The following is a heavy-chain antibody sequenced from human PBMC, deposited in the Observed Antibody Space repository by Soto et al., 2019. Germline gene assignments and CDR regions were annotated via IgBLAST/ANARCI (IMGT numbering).Heavy chain of an antibody. CDR3: ARVWFLVAFDI. Sequence: SETLSLTCAVSGGSISSGGYYWSWIRQPPGKGLEWIGYIYYSGSTNYNPSLKSRVTISVDTSKNQFSLKLSSVTAADTAVYYCARVWFLVAFDIWGQGTMVTVSS. D-gene: IGHD3-10*01. J-gene: IGHJ3*02. CDR1: GGSISSGGYY. V-gene: IGHV4-61*08. CDR2: IYYSGST.